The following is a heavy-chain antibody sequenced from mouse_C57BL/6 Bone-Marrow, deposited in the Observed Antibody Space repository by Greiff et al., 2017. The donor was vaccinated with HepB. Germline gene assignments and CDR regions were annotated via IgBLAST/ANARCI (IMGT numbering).Heavy chain of an antibody. CDR2: VYPGSGSI. V-gene: IGHV1-62-2*01. CDR3: ARHGSGHFDY. CDR1: GYTFTEYT. J-gene: IGHJ2*01. D-gene: IGHD1-3*01. Sequence: QVQLQQSGAELVKPGASVKLSCKASGYTFTEYTIHWVKQRSGQGLEWIGWVYPGSGSIKYNEKFKDKATVTADKSSSTVYMELSRWTSEDSAVYVCARHGSGHFDYWGQGTTLTVSS.